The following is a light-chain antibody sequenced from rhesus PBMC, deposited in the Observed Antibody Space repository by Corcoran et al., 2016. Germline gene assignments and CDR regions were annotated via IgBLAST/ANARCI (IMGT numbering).Light chain of an antibody. CDR3: RQHNVFPLT. CDR2: DAS. CDR1: QGTSKF. Sequence: DIQMTQPPSSLSASVGDTVTITCQASQGTSKFLAWYQQKPGKAPKLLSYDASTLQSGVPSRFSGSGSGTEFTLTISSLQPEDFATYYCRQHNVFPLTFGPGTKLDIK. J-gene: IGKJ3*01. V-gene: IGKV1-33*02.